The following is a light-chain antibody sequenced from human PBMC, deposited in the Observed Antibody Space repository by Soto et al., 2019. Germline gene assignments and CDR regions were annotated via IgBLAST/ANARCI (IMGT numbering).Light chain of an antibody. Sequence: EIVLTQSPATLSLSPGERATLSCRASQSVGYHLAWYQQKPGQAPRLLIYDASNGATGIPARFSGSGSGTDFTLAISSLEPEDFAVYYCQQRSNWPPVTFGGGTKVDIK. CDR2: DAS. CDR3: QQRSNWPPVT. J-gene: IGKJ4*01. CDR1: QSVGYH. V-gene: IGKV3-11*01.